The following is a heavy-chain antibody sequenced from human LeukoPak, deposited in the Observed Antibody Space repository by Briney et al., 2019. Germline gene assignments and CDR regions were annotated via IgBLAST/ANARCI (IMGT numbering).Heavy chain of an antibody. CDR2: IYTTGST. Sequence: SQTLSPTCTVSGGSINSGSYYWSWIRQPAGKGLEWIGRIYTTGSTNYNPSLKSRVTISVDTSKNQFSLKLSSVTAADTAVYYCARDLWDDYGGNVAFDIWGQGTLVTVSS. CDR1: GGSINSGSYY. V-gene: IGHV4-61*02. CDR3: ARDLWDDYGGNVAFDI. D-gene: IGHD4-23*01. J-gene: IGHJ3*02.